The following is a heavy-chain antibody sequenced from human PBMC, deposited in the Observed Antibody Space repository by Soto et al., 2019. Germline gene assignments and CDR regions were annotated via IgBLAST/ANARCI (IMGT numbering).Heavy chain of an antibody. CDR1: GYTFTSYG. CDR3: ARVGLYCTNGVCYYPHPYYYGMDV. Sequence: QVQLVQSGAEVKKPGASVKVSCKASGYTFTSYGISWVRQAPGQGLEWMGWISAYNGNTNYAQKLQGRVTMTTDTSTSTAYMELRSLRSDDTAVYYCARVGLYCTNGVCYYPHPYYYGMDVWGHGTTVTVSS. V-gene: IGHV1-18*01. CDR2: ISAYNGNT. D-gene: IGHD2-8*01. J-gene: IGHJ6*02.